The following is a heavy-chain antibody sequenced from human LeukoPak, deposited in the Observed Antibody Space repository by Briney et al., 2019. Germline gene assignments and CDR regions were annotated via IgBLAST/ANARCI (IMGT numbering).Heavy chain of an antibody. CDR2: INQDGSER. J-gene: IGHJ4*02. CDR3: ARWFESSGWSLGY. Sequence: GGSLRLSCAASGFTFSRHWMNWVRQAPGKGLEWVANINQDGSERNYVDSVKGRFTISRDNAKNSQYLQMNSLRAEDTAVYYCARWFESSGWSLGYWGQGTLVTVSS. V-gene: IGHV3-7*04. D-gene: IGHD6-19*01. CDR1: GFTFSRHW.